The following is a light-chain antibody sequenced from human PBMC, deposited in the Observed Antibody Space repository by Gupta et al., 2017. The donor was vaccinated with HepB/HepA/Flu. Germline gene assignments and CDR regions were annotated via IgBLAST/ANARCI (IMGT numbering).Light chain of an antibody. CDR3: SSFTNTGALVL. V-gene: IGLV2-14*03. Sequence: HSALTQPASVSGSPGQSITLSCTGTSRDVGVYDFVSWYQQYPGKAPKLLIYDVTNRPSGVSYRFSGSKSGNTASLTISGLQAEDEADSYCSSFTNTGALVLFGGGTKLSVL. CDR2: DVT. J-gene: IGLJ2*01. CDR1: SRDVGVYDF.